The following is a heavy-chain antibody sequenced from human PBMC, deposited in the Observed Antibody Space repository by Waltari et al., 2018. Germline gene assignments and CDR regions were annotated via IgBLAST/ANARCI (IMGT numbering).Heavy chain of an antibody. Sequence: QVQLVQSGAEVKKPGASVKVSCKASGYTFTGYYMHWVRQATGQGLEWMGCINPNSGGTNYALKFQGWVTMSRDTSISTAYMELSRLRSDDTAVYYCARGGIAADGWPQKNWFDPWGQGTLVTVSS. V-gene: IGHV1-2*04. D-gene: IGHD6-13*01. CDR2: INPNSGGT. J-gene: IGHJ5*02. CDR3: ARGGIAADGWPQKNWFDP. CDR1: GYTFTGYY.